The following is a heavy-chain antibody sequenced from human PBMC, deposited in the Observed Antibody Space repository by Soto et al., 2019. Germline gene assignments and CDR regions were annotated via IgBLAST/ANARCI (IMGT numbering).Heavy chain of an antibody. CDR2: IYYSGST. CDR1: GGSISSGDYY. J-gene: IGHJ4*01. Sequence: QVELQESGPGLAKPSQTLSLTCTVSGGSISSGDYYWSWIRQPPGKGLEWIGYIYYSGSTYYNPSLMSRVTVSVDTSKNQFSRKLSSVTAADTAVYYCAWCASSCSLGFWGQGTLVTVSS. CDR3: AWCASSCSLGF. V-gene: IGHV4-30-4*01. D-gene: IGHD2-15*01.